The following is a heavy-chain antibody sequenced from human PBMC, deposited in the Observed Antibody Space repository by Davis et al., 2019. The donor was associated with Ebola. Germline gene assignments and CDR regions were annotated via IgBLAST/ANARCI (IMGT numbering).Heavy chain of an antibody. D-gene: IGHD1-1*01. CDR3: ARGTTMAVNS. J-gene: IGHJ4*02. Sequence: SVKVSCKVSGGSFTNYALSWVRQAPGQGLEWMGTIIPVFATANYAQKFQGRVTMTRDTSTSTVYMELSSLRSEDTAVYFCARGTTMAVNSWGQGTLVSVSS. V-gene: IGHV1-69*05. CDR1: GGSFTNYA. CDR2: IIPVFATA.